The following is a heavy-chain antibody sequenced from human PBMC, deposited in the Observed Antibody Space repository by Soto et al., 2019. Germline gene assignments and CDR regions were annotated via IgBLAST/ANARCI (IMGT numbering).Heavy chain of an antibody. CDR3: ARKTPTSSTIDY. V-gene: IGHV1-18*01. CDR2: ISAYNGNT. D-gene: IGHD6-6*01. J-gene: IGHJ4*02. Sequence: GASVKVSCKASGGTFSSYTISWVQQAPGQGLEWMGRISAYNGNTNYAQKLQGRVTITTDTSTSTAYMELRSLRSDDTAVYYCARKTPTSSTIDYWGQGTLVTVSS. CDR1: GGTFSSYT.